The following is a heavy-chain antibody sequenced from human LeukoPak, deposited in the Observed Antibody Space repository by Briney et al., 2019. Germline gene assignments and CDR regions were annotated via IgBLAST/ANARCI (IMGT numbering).Heavy chain of an antibody. J-gene: IGHJ4*02. D-gene: IGHD3-16*01. Sequence: PGGSLRLSCAASGFTFGVYYMTWIRQAPGRGLEPLSFISPTGAIIKYVDSVKGRFTISRDNAKSSMYLEMNSLRAEDTAVYYCERAHWAATDHWGQGTLVTVSP. CDR2: ISPTGAII. CDR1: GFTFGVYY. V-gene: IGHV3-11*01. CDR3: ERAHWAATDH.